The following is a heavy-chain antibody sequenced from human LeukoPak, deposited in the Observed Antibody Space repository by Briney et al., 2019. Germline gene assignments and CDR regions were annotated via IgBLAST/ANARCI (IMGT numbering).Heavy chain of an antibody. Sequence: PSETLSLTCTVSGGSISSCYWSWIRQPPGKGLEWIGYIYYSGSTNYNPSLKSRVTISVDTSKNQFSLKLSSVTAADTAVYYCARALGTIFGVVRSVGRFDYWGQGTLVTVSS. D-gene: IGHD3-3*01. CDR1: GGSISSCY. V-gene: IGHV4-59*12. J-gene: IGHJ4*02. CDR2: IYYSGST. CDR3: ARALGTIFGVVRSVGRFDY.